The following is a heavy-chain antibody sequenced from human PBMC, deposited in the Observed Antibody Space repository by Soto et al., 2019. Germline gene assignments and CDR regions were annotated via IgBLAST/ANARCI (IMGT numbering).Heavy chain of an antibody. CDR1: GYTFTSYA. J-gene: IGHJ4*02. D-gene: IGHD2-15*01. CDR2: INAGNGNT. V-gene: IGHV1-3*05. Sequence: QVQLVQSGAEEKKPGASVKVSCKASGYTFTSYAMHWVRQAPGQRLEWMGWINAGNGNTKYSQKFQGRVTITRDTSASTAYMELSSLRSEDTAVYSCARGTVVTHFDYWCQGTLVTVSS. CDR3: ARGTVVTHFDY.